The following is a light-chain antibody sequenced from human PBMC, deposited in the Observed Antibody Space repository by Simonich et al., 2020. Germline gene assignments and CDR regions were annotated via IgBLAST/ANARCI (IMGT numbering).Light chain of an antibody. V-gene: IGLV9-49*01. CDR1: SGYSNYK. Sequence: QPVLTQPPSASASLGASVTLTCTLSSGYSNYKVDWYQQRPGKGPRFVMRVGTGGMVGSKVDGIPDLFSVLGSGLNRYLTIKNIQEEDESDYHCGADHGSGSNFVVFGGGTKLTVL. J-gene: IGLJ2*01. CDR3: GADHGSGSNFVV. CDR2: VGTGGMVG.